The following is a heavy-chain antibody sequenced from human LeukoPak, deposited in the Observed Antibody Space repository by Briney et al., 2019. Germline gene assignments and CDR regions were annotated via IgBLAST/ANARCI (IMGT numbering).Heavy chain of an antibody. CDR1: GFTFSSYA. D-gene: IGHD4-17*01. V-gene: IGHV3-30-3*01. CDR3: ARRGESTNYGDYRFDS. CDR2: ISYDGSNK. Sequence: GGSLRLSCAASGFTFSSYAMHWVRQAPGKGLEWVAVISYDGSNKYYADSVKGRFTISRDNSKNTLYLQMNRLRVEDTAVYYCARRGESTNYGDYRFDSWGQGTLVIVSS. J-gene: IGHJ4*02.